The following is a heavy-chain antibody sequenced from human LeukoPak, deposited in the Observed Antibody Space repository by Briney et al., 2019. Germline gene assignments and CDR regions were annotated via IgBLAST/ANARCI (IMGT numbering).Heavy chain of an antibody. D-gene: IGHD6-13*01. CDR2: IYYSGST. V-gene: IGHV4-39*01. CDR3: ARMVPEYSSSWDGLFDY. Sequence: SETLSLSCTVSGGSISSSSYYWGWNRQPPGKGLEWIGSIYYSGSTYYNPSLKSRVTISVDTSKNQFSLKLSSVTAADTAVYYCARMVPEYSSSWDGLFDYWGQGTLVTVSS. CDR1: GGSISSSSYY. J-gene: IGHJ4*02.